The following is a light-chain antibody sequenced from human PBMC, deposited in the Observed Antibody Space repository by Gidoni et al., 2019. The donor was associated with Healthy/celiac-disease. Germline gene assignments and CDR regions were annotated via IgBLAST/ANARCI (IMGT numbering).Light chain of an antibody. CDR1: QSVLYSSNNKNY. CDR2: WAS. J-gene: IGKJ2*01. V-gene: IGKV4-1*01. Sequence: DIVMTQSPDSLAVSLGERATINCKSSQSVLYSSNNKNYLAWYQQKPGQPPKLLIYWASTRESGVPDRFSGSGSGTDFTLTISSLQAEDVVVYYCQQYYSTPVTFGQGTKL. CDR3: QQYYSTPVT.